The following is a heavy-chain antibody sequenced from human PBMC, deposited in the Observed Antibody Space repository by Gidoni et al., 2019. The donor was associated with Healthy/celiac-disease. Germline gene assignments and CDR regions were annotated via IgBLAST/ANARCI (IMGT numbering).Heavy chain of an antibody. CDR1: CFTFSSYA. V-gene: IGHV3-23*01. D-gene: IGHD3-10*01. Sequence: EVQLLESGGGLVQPGGSLSLSCPAYCFTFSSYARCWVRQAPGKRVEWGSAISGSGGSTYYADTVKGRCTISRDNSKNTLYLQMNSLGAEDTAVYYCAKDIGWVRGVISTNWFDPWGQGTLVTVSS. CDR3: AKDIGWVRGVISTNWFDP. J-gene: IGHJ5*02. CDR2: ISGSGGST.